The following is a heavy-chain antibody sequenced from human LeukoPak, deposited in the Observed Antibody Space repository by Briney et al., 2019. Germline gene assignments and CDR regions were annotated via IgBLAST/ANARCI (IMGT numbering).Heavy chain of an antibody. CDR3: ARDYLAVAGTEGLSDY. V-gene: IGHV1-8*01. Sequence: GASVKVSCKASGYTFTSYDINWVRQATGQGLEWMGWMNPNSGSTGYAQKFQGRVAITRNTSISTAYMELSSLRSEDTAVYYCARDYLAVAGTEGLSDYWGQGTLVTVSS. CDR2: MNPNSGST. J-gene: IGHJ4*02. CDR1: GYTFTSYD. D-gene: IGHD6-19*01.